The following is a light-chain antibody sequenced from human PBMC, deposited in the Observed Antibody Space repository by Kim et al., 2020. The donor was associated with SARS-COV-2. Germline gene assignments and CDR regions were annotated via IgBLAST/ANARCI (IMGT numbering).Light chain of an antibody. V-gene: IGKV1-33*01. Sequence: ASVGDGVTIACQASQDIGKHLNWFQQTPGKAPKLLIYDASDLETGAPSRFSGGGSGAYFTFTISSLQPDDIATYFCQQYSYLPLTFGGGTKVDIK. CDR2: DAS. CDR1: QDIGKH. CDR3: QQYSYLPLT. J-gene: IGKJ4*01.